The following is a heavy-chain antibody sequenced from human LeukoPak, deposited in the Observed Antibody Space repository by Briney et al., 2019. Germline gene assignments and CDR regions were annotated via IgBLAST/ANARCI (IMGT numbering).Heavy chain of an antibody. CDR2: MNPYSGDR. CDR1: GYTFTSYH. CDR3: ARTTALTASGYDY. J-gene: IGHJ4*02. Sequence: AASVKVSCKTSGYTFTSYHINWVRQATGQGLGWMGWMNPYSGDRGYAQKLQGRVSITSDTSISTAYLELSSLRSDDTAVYFCARTTALTASGYDYWGQGTLVTVS. D-gene: IGHD4-17*01. V-gene: IGHV1-8*03.